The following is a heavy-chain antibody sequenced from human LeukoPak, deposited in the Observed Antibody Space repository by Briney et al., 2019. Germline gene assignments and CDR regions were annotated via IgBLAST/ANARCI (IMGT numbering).Heavy chain of an antibody. Sequence: TGGSLRLSCAASGFTFSSYSMNWVRQAPGKGLEWVSSVSSSSSYIYYADSVKGRFTISRDNAKNSLYLQMNSLRAEDTAVYYCARGLSAAHFDYWGQGTLVTVSS. CDR2: VSSSSSYI. J-gene: IGHJ4*02. CDR1: GFTFSSYS. CDR3: ARGLSAAHFDY. V-gene: IGHV3-21*01. D-gene: IGHD6-6*01.